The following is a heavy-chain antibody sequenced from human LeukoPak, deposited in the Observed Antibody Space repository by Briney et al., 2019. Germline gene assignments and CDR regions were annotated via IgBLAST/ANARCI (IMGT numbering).Heavy chain of an antibody. CDR2: INPQNGDT. D-gene: IGHD1-26*01. CDR1: GYTFIAYY. CDR3: ARDLYLGATPLDN. J-gene: IGHJ4*02. V-gene: IGHV1-2*02. Sequence: ASVKVSCKTSGYTFIAYYIHWVRQAPGQGLEWMGWINPQNGDTKYARNFQGRVSMTSDTSISTAYMELRRLTSDDTAVYYCARDLYLGATPLDNWGQGTLVPVSS.